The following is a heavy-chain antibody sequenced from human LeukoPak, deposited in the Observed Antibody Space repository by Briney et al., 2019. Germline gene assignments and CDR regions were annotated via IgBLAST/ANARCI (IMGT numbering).Heavy chain of an antibody. Sequence: GGSLRLSCAASGFTFGSHAMSWVRQAPGKGLEWVSTLSGSGGNTYYADSVKGRVTISRDNSKNTLYLQMNSLRAEDTAVYHCAKGSYYYDSADYFDYWGQGTLVTVSS. CDR2: LSGSGGNT. CDR1: GFTFGSHA. D-gene: IGHD3-22*01. J-gene: IGHJ4*02. V-gene: IGHV3-23*01. CDR3: AKGSYYYDSADYFDY.